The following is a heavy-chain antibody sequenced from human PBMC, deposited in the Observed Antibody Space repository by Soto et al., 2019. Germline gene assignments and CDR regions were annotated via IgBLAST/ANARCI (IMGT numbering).Heavy chain of an antibody. V-gene: IGHV4-39*01. CDR2: IYYSGST. J-gene: IGHJ5*02. Sequence: SETLSLTCTVSGGSISSSSYYWGWIRQPPGKGLEWIGSIYYSGSTYYNPSLKSRVTISVDTSKNQFSLKLSSVTAADTAVYYCARQTGGCSSTSCYIVGVGDWFDPWGQGTLVTVSS. CDR1: GGSISSSSYY. CDR3: ARQTGGCSSTSCYIVGVGDWFDP. D-gene: IGHD2-2*02.